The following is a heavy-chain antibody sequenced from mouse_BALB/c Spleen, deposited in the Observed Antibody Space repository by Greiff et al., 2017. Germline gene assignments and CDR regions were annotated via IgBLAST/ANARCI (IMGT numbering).Heavy chain of an antibody. Sequence: EVQLQQSGPGLVKPSQSLSLTCSVTGYSITSGYYWNWIRQFPGNKLEWMGYISYDGSNNYNPSLKNRISITRDTSKNQFFLKLNSVTTEDTATYDCAKEGSYYGYKVRAMDYWGQGTSVTVSS. D-gene: IGHD1-2*01. J-gene: IGHJ4*01. CDR3: AKEGSYYGYKVRAMDY. V-gene: IGHV3-6*02. CDR2: ISYDGSN. CDR1: GYSITSGYY.